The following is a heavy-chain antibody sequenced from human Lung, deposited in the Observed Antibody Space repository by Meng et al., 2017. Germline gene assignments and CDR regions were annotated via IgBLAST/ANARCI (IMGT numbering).Heavy chain of an antibody. CDR3: ARDRDGYASFDH. CDR2: ITPNSGGA. J-gene: IGHJ4*02. V-gene: IGHV1-2*06. CDR1: GYIFTDFQ. Sequence: VQLVQSGAEVRKPGAQLQFSCETSGYIFTDFQIRWVRQAPGQGLEWMGRITPNSGGANHAQKFQGRVTMTRDTSIRTAYMDLSRLTSDDTAIYYCARDRDGYASFDHWGQGTLVTVSS. D-gene: IGHD5-24*01.